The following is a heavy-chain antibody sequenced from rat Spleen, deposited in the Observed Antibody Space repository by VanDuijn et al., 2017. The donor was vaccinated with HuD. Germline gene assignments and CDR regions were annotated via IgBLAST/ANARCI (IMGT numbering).Heavy chain of an antibody. CDR1: GFNFSDYA. Sequence: EVQLVESGGGLVQPGRSLKFSCAASGFNFSDYAMTWVRQAPKKGLEWVATIVYDGSGTYYRDSVKGRFTISRDNAKNTLFLQMDSLRSEDTATYYCAGAGYLWDWYFDFWGLGTMVAVSS. J-gene: IGHJ1*01. CDR3: AGAGYLWDWYFDF. D-gene: IGHD2-6*01. V-gene: IGHV5-17*01. CDR2: IVYDGSGT.